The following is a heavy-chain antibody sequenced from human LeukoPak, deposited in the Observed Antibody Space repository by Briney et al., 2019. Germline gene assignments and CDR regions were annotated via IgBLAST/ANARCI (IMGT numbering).Heavy chain of an antibody. D-gene: IGHD3-3*01. CDR3: ARASGFLEWFTEFDDAFDI. CDR2: ISYDGSNK. J-gene: IGHJ3*02. V-gene: IGHV3-30-3*01. CDR1: GFTFSSYA. Sequence: GRSLRLSCAASGFTFSSYAMHWVRQAPGKGLEWVAVISYDGSNKYYADSVKGRFTISRDNAKNTLYLQMNSLRAEDTAVYYCARASGFLEWFTEFDDAFDIWGQGTMVTVSS.